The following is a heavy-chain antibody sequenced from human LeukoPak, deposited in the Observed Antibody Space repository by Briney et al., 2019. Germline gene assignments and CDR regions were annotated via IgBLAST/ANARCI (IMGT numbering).Heavy chain of an antibody. CDR3: APGGDGYNPAYFQH. Sequence: ETLSLTCTVSGVSISDYYWSWVRQAPGKGLEWVSAISGSGGSTYYADSVKGRFTISRDNSKNTLYLQMNSLRSEDTAVYYCAPGGDGYNPAYFQHWGQGTRVTVSS. CDR1: GVSISDYY. CDR2: ISGSGGST. J-gene: IGHJ1*01. D-gene: IGHD5-24*01. V-gene: IGHV3-23*01.